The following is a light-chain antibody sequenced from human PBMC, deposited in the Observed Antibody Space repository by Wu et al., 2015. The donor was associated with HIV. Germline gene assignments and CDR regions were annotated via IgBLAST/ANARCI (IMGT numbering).Light chain of an antibody. V-gene: IGKV1-39*01. CDR2: AAS. J-gene: IGKJ2*03. Sequence: DIQMTQSPSSLSASVGDRVTITCRASQSISTSLNWYQQKSGKAPKVLIYAASSLESGVPSRFSGSGSGTDFTLTISSLQPEDFATYYCQQSYRTPPENSFGQGPNW. CDR3: QQSYRTPPENS. CDR1: QSISTS.